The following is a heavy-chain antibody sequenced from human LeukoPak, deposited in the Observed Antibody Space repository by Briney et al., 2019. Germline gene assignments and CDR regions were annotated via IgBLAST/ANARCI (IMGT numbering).Heavy chain of an antibody. CDR3: ARDVPYYYDSSGYYRMQIDY. Sequence: ASVTVSCKASGYTFTSYGISWVRQAPGQGLEWMGWISAYNGNTNYAQKLQGRVTMTTDTSTSTAYMELRSLRSDDTAVYYCARDVPYYYDSSGYYRMQIDYWGQGTLVTVSS. CDR2: ISAYNGNT. V-gene: IGHV1-18*01. D-gene: IGHD3-22*01. CDR1: GYTFTSYG. J-gene: IGHJ4*02.